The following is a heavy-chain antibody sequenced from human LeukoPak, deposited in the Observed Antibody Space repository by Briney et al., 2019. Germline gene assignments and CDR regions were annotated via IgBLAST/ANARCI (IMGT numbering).Heavy chain of an antibody. Sequence: PGRSLRLSCAASGFTFRSYGIHWVRQAPGKGLEWLAVISFDGSNKYYADSVKGRVTISRDNSKNMVYLLLNSLRIEDTALYYCAKDGEIGSYQGGGMDVWGQGTTVTVSS. D-gene: IGHD1-26*01. J-gene: IGHJ6*02. CDR1: GFTFRSYG. CDR3: AKDGEIGSYQGGGMDV. CDR2: ISFDGSNK. V-gene: IGHV3-30*18.